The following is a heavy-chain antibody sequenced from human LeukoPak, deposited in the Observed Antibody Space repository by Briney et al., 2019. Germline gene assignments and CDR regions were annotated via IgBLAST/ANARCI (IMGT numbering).Heavy chain of an antibody. D-gene: IGHD3-9*01. J-gene: IGHJ4*02. CDR1: GYSFILYG. CDR2: IIPIFGTA. Sequence: SVKVSCKTSGYSFILYGISWVRQAPGQGLEWMGGIIPIFGTANYAQKFQGRVTITADESTSTAYMELSSLRSEDTAVYYSARGEYFATFDYWGQGTLVTVSS. V-gene: IGHV1-69*13. CDR3: ARGEYFATFDY.